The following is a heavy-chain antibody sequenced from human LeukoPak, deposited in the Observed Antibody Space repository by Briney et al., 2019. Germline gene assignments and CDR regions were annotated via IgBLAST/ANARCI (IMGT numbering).Heavy chain of an antibody. CDR1: GGSLSSNS. CDR3: ARRGHGMGV. V-gene: IGHV4-4*07. J-gene: IGHJ6*02. Sequence: PSETLSLTCTVSGGSLSSNSWSWIRQPAVRGLEWIGRIYTSGTTNYNPSLKSRVTISVDTSKNQFSLKLSSVTAADTAVYYCARRGHGMGVWGQGTTVTVSS. CDR2: IYTSGTT. D-gene: IGHD3-10*01.